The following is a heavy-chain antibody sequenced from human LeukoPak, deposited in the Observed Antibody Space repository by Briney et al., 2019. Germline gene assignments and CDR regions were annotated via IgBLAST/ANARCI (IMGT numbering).Heavy chain of an antibody. CDR2: ISSSGGST. J-gene: IGHJ4*02. CDR1: GFTFSSYA. D-gene: IGHD3-22*01. CDR3: ANTPYYYDSSGYADY. V-gene: IGHV3-23*01. Sequence: GGSLRLSCAASGFTFSSYAMSWVRQAPGKGLEWVSVISSSGGSTYYADSVKGRFTISRDNSKNTLYLQMNSLRAEDTAVYYCANTPYYYDSSGYADYWGRGTLVTVSS.